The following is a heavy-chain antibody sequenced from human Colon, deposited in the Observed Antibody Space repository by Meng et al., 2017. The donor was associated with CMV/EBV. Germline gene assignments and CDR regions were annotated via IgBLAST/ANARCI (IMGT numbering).Heavy chain of an antibody. V-gene: IGHV3-74*01. Sequence: HVGRQPPGGGLVWLSRVDDGGRDVIYADSVKGRFTVSRDNARNTIYLQMNDLRDEDTALYYCARDTPHNAFDPWGQGTLVTVSS. D-gene: IGHD2-15*01. J-gene: IGHJ5*02. CDR3: ARDTPHNAFDP. CDR2: VDDGGRDV.